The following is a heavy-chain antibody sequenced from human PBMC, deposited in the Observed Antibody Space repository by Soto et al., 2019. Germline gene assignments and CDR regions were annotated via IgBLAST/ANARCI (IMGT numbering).Heavy chain of an antibody. Sequence: GGSLRLSCAASGFTFSSYGMHWVRQAPGKGLEWVAVIWYDGSNKYYADSVKGRFTISRDNSKNTLYLQMNSLRAEDTAVYYCATASSSAVAGNFDYWGQGTLVTVSS. D-gene: IGHD6-19*01. J-gene: IGHJ4*02. CDR3: ATASSSAVAGNFDY. CDR2: IWYDGSNK. V-gene: IGHV3-33*01. CDR1: GFTFSSYG.